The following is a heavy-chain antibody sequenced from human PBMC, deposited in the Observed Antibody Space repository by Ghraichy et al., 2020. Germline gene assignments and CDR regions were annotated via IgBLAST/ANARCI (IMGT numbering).Heavy chain of an antibody. V-gene: IGHV4-59*01. CDR2: IYYSGST. CDR1: GGSISSYY. J-gene: IGHJ6*02. Sequence: GSLRLSCTVSGGSISSYYWSWIRQPPGKGLEWIGYIYYSGSTNYNPSLKSRVTISVDTSKNQFSLKLSSVTAADTAVYYCAREWDDSSGLSGMDVWGQGTTVTVSS. CDR3: AREWDDSSGLSGMDV. D-gene: IGHD3-22*01.